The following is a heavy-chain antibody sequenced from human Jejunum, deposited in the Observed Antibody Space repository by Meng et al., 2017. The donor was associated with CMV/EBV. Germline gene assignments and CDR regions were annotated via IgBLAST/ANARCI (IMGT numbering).Heavy chain of an antibody. J-gene: IGHJ6*02. CDR1: GYSFTSYG. CDR2: ISAYDGNT. V-gene: IGHV1-18*01. Sequence: SGYSFTSYGINWVRQAPGQGLEWMGWISAYDGNTKSAQKFQGRVTVTTDTSTNTAYMELRSLRSDDTAVYYCARGQYYLYYDFMDVWGQGTTVTV. CDR3: ARGQYYLYYDFMDV. D-gene: IGHD3-16*01.